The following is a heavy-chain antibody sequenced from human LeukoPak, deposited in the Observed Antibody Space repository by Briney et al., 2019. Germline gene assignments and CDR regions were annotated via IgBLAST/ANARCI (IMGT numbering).Heavy chain of an antibody. Sequence: ASVKLSCKASGYTFTSYGISWVRQAPGQGLEWVGWISAYNGNTNYAQKLQGRVTMTTDTSTSTAYMELRSLRSDDTAVYYCARIPMIVVVPAPPQYYYYGMDVWGQGTTVTVSS. CDR3: ARIPMIVVVPAPPQYYYYGMDV. D-gene: IGHD2-2*01. V-gene: IGHV1-18*01. CDR1: GYTFTSYG. CDR2: ISAYNGNT. J-gene: IGHJ6*02.